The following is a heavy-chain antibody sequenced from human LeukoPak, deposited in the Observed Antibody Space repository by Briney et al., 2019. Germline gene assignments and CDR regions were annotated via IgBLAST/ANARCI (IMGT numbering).Heavy chain of an antibody. Sequence: SETLSLTCTVSGGSISSSSYYWGWIRQPPGKGLEWIGTIYYSGSTYYNPSLKSRVTISVDTSKNQFSLKLSSVTAADTAVYYCVGSLGDIVVVVAATKFDCWGQGTLVTVSS. V-gene: IGHV4-39*07. CDR1: GGSISSSSYY. J-gene: IGHJ4*02. CDR3: VGSLGDIVVVVAATKFDC. CDR2: IYYSGST. D-gene: IGHD2-15*01.